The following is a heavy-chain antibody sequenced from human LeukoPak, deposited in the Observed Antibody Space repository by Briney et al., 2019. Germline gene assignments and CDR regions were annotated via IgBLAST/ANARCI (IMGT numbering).Heavy chain of an antibody. D-gene: IGHD4-17*01. V-gene: IGHV3-7*03. CDR3: ARDRFDYGYYYYYGMNV. CDR2: IKQDGSEK. J-gene: IGHJ6*04. CDR1: GFTFSSYW. Sequence: GGSLRLSCAASGFTFSSYWMSWVRQAPGKGLEWVANIKQDGSEKYYVDSVKGRFTISRGNAKNSLYLQMNSLRAEDTAVYYCARDRFDYGYYYYYGMNVWGKGTTVTVSS.